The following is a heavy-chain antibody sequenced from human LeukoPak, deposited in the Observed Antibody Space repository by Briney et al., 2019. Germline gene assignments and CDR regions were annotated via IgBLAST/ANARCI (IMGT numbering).Heavy chain of an antibody. D-gene: IGHD5-18*01. CDR1: GGSISSGGYY. J-gene: IGHJ4*02. V-gene: IGHV4-31*03. CDR2: IYYSGST. CDR3: ARGLQVFDY. Sequence: SETLSLTCTVSGGSISSGGYYWRWIRQHPGKGREWIGYIYYSGSTYYNPSLKTRVTISVHTSKNQFSLKLSSVTAADTAVYYCARGLQVFDYWGQGTLVTVSS.